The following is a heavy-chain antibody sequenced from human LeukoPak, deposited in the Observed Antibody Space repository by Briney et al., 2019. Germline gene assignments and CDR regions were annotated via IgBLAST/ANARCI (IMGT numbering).Heavy chain of an antibody. J-gene: IGHJ5*02. V-gene: IGHV4-31*03. CDR2: IHHSGST. Sequence: SETLLLTCTVSGGSISSGDYYWSWIRQHPGKGLEWIGYIHHSGSTYYNPSLKSRVIITVDTSKNQFSLKLNSVTAADTAVYYCASYGSGSYRFDPWGQGTLVTVSS. CDR3: ASYGSGSYRFDP. D-gene: IGHD3-10*01. CDR1: GGSISSGDYY.